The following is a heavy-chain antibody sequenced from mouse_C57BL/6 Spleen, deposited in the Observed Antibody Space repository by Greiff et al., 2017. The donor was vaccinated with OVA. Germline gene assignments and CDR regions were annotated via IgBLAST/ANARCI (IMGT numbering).Heavy chain of an antibody. J-gene: IGHJ2*01. CDR2: IYPGGGDT. V-gene: IGHV1-82*01. Sequence: QVQLQQSGPELVKPGASVKLSCKASGYAFSSSWMNWVKQRPGKGLEWIGRIYPGGGDTNYNGKFKGKATLTADKSSSTAYMQLSSLTAEDSAVYFCAPCVGEVYYFDYWGQGTTLTVSS. CDR3: APCVGEVYYFDY. CDR1: GYAFSSSW. D-gene: IGHD4-1*01.